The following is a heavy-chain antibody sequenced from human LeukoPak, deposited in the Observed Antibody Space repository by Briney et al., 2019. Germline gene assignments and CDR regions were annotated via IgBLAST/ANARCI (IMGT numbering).Heavy chain of an antibody. CDR1: GGSISSSSYY. CDR2: FYYSGRT. CDR3: SAYYYDSSAEYYFDY. V-gene: IGHV4-39*01. J-gene: IGHJ4*02. D-gene: IGHD3-22*01. Sequence: SETLSLTCTVSGGSISSSSYYWGWIRQPPGKGLEGIGSFYYSGRTYYHPSLKSRVTISVDPSKNQSSLKLSSVTAADTAVYYCSAYYYDSSAEYYFDYWGQGTLVTVSS.